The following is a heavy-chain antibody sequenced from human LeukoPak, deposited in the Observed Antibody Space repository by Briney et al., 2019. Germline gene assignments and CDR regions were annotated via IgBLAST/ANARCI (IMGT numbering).Heavy chain of an antibody. V-gene: IGHV3-11*01. Sequence: GGSLRLSCAASGFTFSDYYMSWIRQAPGKGLEWVSFISSGAASIYYADSVKGRFTNSRDNAKNSLYLQMNSLRAEDTAVYYCASGRGSWLYNWFDPWGQGTLVTVSS. CDR1: GFTFSDYY. J-gene: IGHJ5*02. D-gene: IGHD6-13*01. CDR3: ASGRGSWLYNWFDP. CDR2: ISSGAASI.